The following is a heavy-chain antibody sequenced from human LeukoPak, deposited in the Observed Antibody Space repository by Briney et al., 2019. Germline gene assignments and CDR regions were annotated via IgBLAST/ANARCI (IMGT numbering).Heavy chain of an antibody. J-gene: IGHJ6*02. CDR1: GFTFSSYA. CDR2: ISSSSSYI. Sequence: KPGGSLRLSCAASGFTFSSYAMNWVRQAPGKGLEWVSSISSSSSYIYYADSVKGRFTISRDNAKNSLYLQMNSLRAEDTAVYYCARGQLRSRANYIVVVTAIRGNYYGMDVWGQGTTVTVSS. CDR3: ARGQLRSRANYIVVVTAIRGNYYGMDV. V-gene: IGHV3-21*01. D-gene: IGHD2-21*02.